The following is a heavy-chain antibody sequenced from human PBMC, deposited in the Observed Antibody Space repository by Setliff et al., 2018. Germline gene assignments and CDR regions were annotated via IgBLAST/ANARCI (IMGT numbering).Heavy chain of an antibody. V-gene: IGHV1-18*01. CDR2: IGAYNGNT. J-gene: IGHJ6*02. D-gene: IGHD3-3*01. CDR3: ARVRACVCGELQFLGWEGDNYGMDV. Sequence: ASVKVSCKASGYTFTNYGVTWVRQAPGQGLEWMGWIGAYNGNTYNAHKFQGRVTMTSDTSTSTAYMELRSLRSDDTAVYYCARVRACVCGELQFLGWEGDNYGMDVWGQGTTVTVSS. CDR1: GYTFTNYG.